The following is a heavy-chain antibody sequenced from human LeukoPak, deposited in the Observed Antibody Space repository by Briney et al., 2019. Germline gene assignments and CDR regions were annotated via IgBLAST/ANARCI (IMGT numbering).Heavy chain of an antibody. V-gene: IGHV3-23*01. Sequence: GGSLRLSCAASGFTFSSYGMSWARQAPGKGLEWVSAISGSGGSTYYADSVKGRFTISRDNSKNTLYLQMNSLRAEDTAVYYCAKLYSSGWYAYDIDYWGQGTLVTVSS. CDR3: AKLYSSGWYAYDIDY. CDR2: ISGSGGST. CDR1: GFTFSSYG. J-gene: IGHJ4*02. D-gene: IGHD6-19*01.